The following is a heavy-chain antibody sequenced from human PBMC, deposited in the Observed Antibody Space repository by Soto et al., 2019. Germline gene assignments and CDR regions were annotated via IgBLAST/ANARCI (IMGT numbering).Heavy chain of an antibody. V-gene: IGHV3-9*01. J-gene: IGHJ6*04. D-gene: IGHD2-2*01. CDR3: AKEISIDVLVPAALHGMDV. Sequence: EVQLVESGGGLVQPGRSLRLSCAASGFTFDDYAMHWVRQAPGKGLEWVSGISWNSGSIGYADSVKGRFTISRDNAKNSLYLQMNSLRAEDTALYYCAKEISIDVLVPAALHGMDVWGKGTAVTVSS. CDR1: GFTFDDYA. CDR2: ISWNSGSI.